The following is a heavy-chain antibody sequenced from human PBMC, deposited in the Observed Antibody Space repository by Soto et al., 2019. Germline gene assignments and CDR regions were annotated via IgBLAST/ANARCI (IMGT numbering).Heavy chain of an antibody. J-gene: IGHJ6*02. CDR1: GFTFSATG. V-gene: IGHV3-21*02. Sequence: EVQLVESGGGLVKPGGSLRLSCSASGFTFSATGMNWVRQAPGKGPEWVSSISSGSEYIFYGDSVQGRLTISRDNAKNSVYLXXXTLXAEDTAVYYCAKDXAAGSVLDVWGQGTTVTVSS. CDR3: AKDXAAGSVLDV. CDR2: ISSGSEYI. D-gene: IGHD6-13*01.